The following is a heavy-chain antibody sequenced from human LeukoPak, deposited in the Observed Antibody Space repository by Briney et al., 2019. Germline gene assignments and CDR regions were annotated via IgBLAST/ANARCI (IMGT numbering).Heavy chain of an antibody. V-gene: IGHV3-9*01. D-gene: IGHD1-26*01. CDR2: MSGSGGST. CDR1: GFTFDDYA. J-gene: IGHJ6*03. CDR3: ARDPYSGSYGNYYYYFMDV. Sequence: LRLSCAASGFTFDDYAMHWVRQAPGKGLEWVSGMSGSGGSTYYVDSVKGRFTISRDNAKNSLYLQMNSLRAEDTAVYYCARDPYSGSYGNYYYYFMDVWGKGTTVTISS.